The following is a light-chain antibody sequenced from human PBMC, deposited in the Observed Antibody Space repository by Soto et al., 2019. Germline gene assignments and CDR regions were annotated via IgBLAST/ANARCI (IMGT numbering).Light chain of an antibody. CDR2: GNS. CDR3: QSYDNSLSVYV. Sequence: QSVLTRPPSVSGAPGQRVTISCTGSSSNIGAHYDVHWYQQLPGTAPKLLIYGNSNRPSGVPDRFSGSKSGTSASLAITGLXAEDEADYYCQSYDNSLSVYVFGTGTKVTLL. J-gene: IGLJ1*01. V-gene: IGLV1-40*01. CDR1: SSNIGAHYD.